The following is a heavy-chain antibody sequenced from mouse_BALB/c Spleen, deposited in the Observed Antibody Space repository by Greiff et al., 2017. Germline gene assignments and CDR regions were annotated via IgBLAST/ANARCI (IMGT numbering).Heavy chain of an antibody. CDR2: ISNGGGST. Sequence: EVQVVESGGGLVQPGGSLKLSCAASGFTFSSYTMSWVRQTPEKRLEWVAYISNGGGSTYYPDTVKGRFTISRDNAKNTLYLQMSSLKSEDTAMYYCARHGDDYWYFDVWGAGTTVTVSS. CDR3: ARHGDDYWYFDV. V-gene: IGHV5-12-2*01. D-gene: IGHD3-3*01. CDR1: GFTFSSYT. J-gene: IGHJ1*01.